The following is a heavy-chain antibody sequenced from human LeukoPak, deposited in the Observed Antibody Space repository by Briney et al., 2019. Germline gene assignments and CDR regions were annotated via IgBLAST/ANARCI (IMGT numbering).Heavy chain of an antibody. CDR2: IYPGDSDT. V-gene: IGHV5-51*01. J-gene: IGHJ6*02. D-gene: IGHD2-2*01. CDR3: ARQYCSSTSCWDYYYGMDV. CDR1: GYSFTSYW. Sequence: GESLKISCKGSGYSFTSYWIGWVRQMPGKGLEWMGIIYPGDSDTRYSPSFQGQVTISADKSISTAYLQWSSLKASDTAMYYCARQYCSSTSCWDYYYGMDVWGQGTTVTVSS.